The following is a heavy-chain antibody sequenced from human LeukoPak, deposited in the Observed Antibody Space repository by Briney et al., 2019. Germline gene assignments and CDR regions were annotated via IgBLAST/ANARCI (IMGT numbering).Heavy chain of an antibody. CDR1: GYSFTRYY. D-gene: IGHD2-8*01. Sequence: ASVKVSCKASGYSFTRYYMHWVRQAPGQGLEWMGWINPNCGDTKYAQKFQGRVTMTRDTSISTAYMELTRLRSDDTAVYYCARGGLRVMVYRLYYMDVWGKGTTVTVSS. CDR3: ARGGLRVMVYRLYYMDV. V-gene: IGHV1-2*02. CDR2: INPNCGDT. J-gene: IGHJ6*03.